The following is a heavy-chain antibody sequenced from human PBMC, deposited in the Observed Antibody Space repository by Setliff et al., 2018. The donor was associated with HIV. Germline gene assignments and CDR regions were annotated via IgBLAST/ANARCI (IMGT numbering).Heavy chain of an antibody. CDR3: ARQQHSSDLKIWNY. CDR2: IYYSGST. D-gene: IGHD6-19*01. Sequence: SETLSLTCAVYGGSVSGHYWGWFRQPPGKGLEWVGSIYYSGSTYYSPSLKSRVTISVDTSKNQFSLTLTSVTAADTAVYYCARQQHSSDLKIWNYWGQGTLVTVSS. V-gene: IGHV4-39*01. CDR1: GGSVSGHY. J-gene: IGHJ4*02.